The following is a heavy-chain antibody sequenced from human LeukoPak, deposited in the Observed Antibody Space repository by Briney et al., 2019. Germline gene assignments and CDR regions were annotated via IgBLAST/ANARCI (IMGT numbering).Heavy chain of an antibody. V-gene: IGHV3-30*18. J-gene: IGHJ5*02. CDR3: AKDPYDYGDYGWFDP. CDR1: GFTFSDHY. D-gene: IGHD4-17*01. Sequence: PGGSLRLSCAASGFTFSDHYMDWVRQAPGKGLEWVAVISYDGSNKYYADSVKGRFTISRDNSKNTLYLQMNSLRAEDTAVYYCAKDPYDYGDYGWFDPWGQGTLVTVSS. CDR2: ISYDGSNK.